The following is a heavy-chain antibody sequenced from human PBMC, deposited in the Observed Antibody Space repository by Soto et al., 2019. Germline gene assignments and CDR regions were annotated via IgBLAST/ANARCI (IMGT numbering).Heavy chain of an antibody. J-gene: IGHJ3*02. D-gene: IGHD4-17*01. Sequence: QVQLVESGGGVVQPGRSLRLSCAASGFTFSSYGMHWVRQAPGKGLEWVAVISYDGSNKYYADSVKGRFTISRDNSKNTLYLQMNSLRAEDTAVYYCAKDVTFYGAAFDIWGQGTMVTVSS. CDR3: AKDVTFYGAAFDI. CDR1: GFTFSSYG. V-gene: IGHV3-30*18. CDR2: ISYDGSNK.